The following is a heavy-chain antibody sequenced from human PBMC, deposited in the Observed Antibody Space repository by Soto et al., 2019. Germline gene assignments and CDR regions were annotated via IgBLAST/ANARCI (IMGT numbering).Heavy chain of an antibody. CDR1: GGSITSSSFY. CDR2: IYYSGST. V-gene: IGHV4-39*07. Sequence: SETLSLTCTVSGGSITSSSFYWGWIRQPPGKGLEWIGIIYYSGSTYYNPSLKSRVTISVDTSKSQLSLKLSSVTAADTAVYYCARGRDGYNSHWGQGTLVTVSS. D-gene: IGHD5-12*01. CDR3: ARGRDGYNSH. J-gene: IGHJ4*02.